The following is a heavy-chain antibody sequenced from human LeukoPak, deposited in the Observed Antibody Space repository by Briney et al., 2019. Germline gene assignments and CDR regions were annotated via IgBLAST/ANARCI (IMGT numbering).Heavy chain of an antibody. V-gene: IGHV3-21*01. CDR1: GFTFSSYS. J-gene: IGHJ6*02. Sequence: GGSLRLSCAASGFTFSSYSMNWVRQAPGKGLEWVSSISSSSSYIYYADSVKGRFTISRDNAKNSLYLQMNSLRAEDTAVYYCARDHMYYYDSSGYPRGYYYGMDVWGQGTTVTVSS. CDR3: ARDHMYYYDSSGYPRGYYYGMDV. CDR2: ISSSSSYI. D-gene: IGHD3-22*01.